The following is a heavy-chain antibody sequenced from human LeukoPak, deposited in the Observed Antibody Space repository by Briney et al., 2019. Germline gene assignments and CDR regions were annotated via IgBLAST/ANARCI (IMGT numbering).Heavy chain of an antibody. V-gene: IGHV3-74*01. CDR2: IKSDGSRT. CDR3: ARGGIAARPLDY. D-gene: IGHD6-6*01. CDR1: GFTFSNYW. J-gene: IGHJ4*02. Sequence: HPGGSLRLSCAASGFTFSNYWMHWVRQAPGKGLVWVSRIKSDGSRTDYADSVKGRFTISRDNAKNTLYLQMNSLRAEDTAVYYCARGGIAARPLDYWGQGTLVTVSS.